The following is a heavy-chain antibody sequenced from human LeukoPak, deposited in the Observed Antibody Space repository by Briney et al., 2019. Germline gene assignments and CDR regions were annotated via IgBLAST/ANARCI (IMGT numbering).Heavy chain of an antibody. V-gene: IGHV3-48*02. CDR1: GFTFSSYS. CDR3: ARDMEIGGYSYGPDY. D-gene: IGHD5-18*01. CDR2: ISSSSSTR. J-gene: IGHJ4*02. Sequence: PGGSLRLSCAASGFTFSSYSMNWVRQAPGKGLEWVSYISSSSSTRYYADAVKGRFTISRDNAKNSLYLQMNSLRDEDTAVYYCARDMEIGGYSYGPDYWGQGTLVTVSS.